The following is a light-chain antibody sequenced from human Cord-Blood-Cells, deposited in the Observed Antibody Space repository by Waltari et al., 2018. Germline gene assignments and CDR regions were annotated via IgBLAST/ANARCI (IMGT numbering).Light chain of an antibody. V-gene: IGLV3-1*01. J-gene: IGLJ3*02. CDR2: QDS. CDR3: QAWDSSTAV. Sequence: SYELTQPPSVSVSPGQTASIPCSGDKLGDKYACWYQQKPGQSPVLVIYQDSKRPSGIPERFSRANSGNTATLTVSGPRAVDEADYYCQAWDSSTAVFGGGTKLTVL. CDR1: KLGDKY.